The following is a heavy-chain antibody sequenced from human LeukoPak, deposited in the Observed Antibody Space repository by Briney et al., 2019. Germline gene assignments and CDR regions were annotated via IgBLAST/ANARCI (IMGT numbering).Heavy chain of an antibody. Sequence: GGSLRLSCAASGFTFSSYSMNWVRQAPGKGLEWVSSISSSSSYIYYADSVKGRFTISRDNAKNSLYLQMNSLRAEDTAVYYCARVGILISSLAFDIWGQGTMVTVSS. CDR3: ARVGILISSLAFDI. J-gene: IGHJ3*02. CDR1: GFTFSSYS. V-gene: IGHV3-21*01. CDR2: ISSSSSYI. D-gene: IGHD3/OR15-3a*01.